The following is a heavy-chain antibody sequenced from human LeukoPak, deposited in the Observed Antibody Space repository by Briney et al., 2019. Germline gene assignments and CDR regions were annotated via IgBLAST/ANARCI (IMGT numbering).Heavy chain of an antibody. CDR1: GDSVSSNSAA. V-gene: IGHV6-1*01. D-gene: IGHD6-19*01. J-gene: IGHJ3*02. Sequence: SQTLSLTCAISGDSVSSNSAAWNWIRQSPSRGLEWLGRTYYRSKWYNDYAVSVKSRITINPDTSKNQFSLQLNSVTPEDTAVYYCARDGIAVAGTGSAFDIWGQGTMVTVSS. CDR3: ARDGIAVAGTGSAFDI. CDR2: TYYRSKWYN.